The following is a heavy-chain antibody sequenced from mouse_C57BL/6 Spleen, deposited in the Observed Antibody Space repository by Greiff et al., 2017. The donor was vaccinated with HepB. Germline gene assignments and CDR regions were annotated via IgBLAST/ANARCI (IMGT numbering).Heavy chain of an antibody. CDR1: GYTFTSYW. J-gene: IGHJ1*03. CDR2: IDPSDSET. Sequence: QVQLQQPGAELVRPGSSVKLSCKASGYTFTSYWMHWVKQRPIQGLEWIGNIDPSDSETHYNQKFKDKATLTVDKSSSTAYMQLSSLTSEDSAVYYCARRIYDCYDWYFDVWGTGTTVTVSS. D-gene: IGHD2-3*01. V-gene: IGHV1-52*01. CDR3: ARRIYDCYDWYFDV.